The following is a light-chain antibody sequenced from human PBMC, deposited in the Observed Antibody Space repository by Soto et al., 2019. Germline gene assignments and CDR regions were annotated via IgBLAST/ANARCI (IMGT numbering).Light chain of an antibody. J-gene: IGLJ1*01. CDR3: SSYTSSSTFHYV. Sequence: QSALTQPASVSGSPGQSITISCTGTSSDVGGYNYVSWYQQHPGKAPKLMIYDVSNRPSGVSNRFSGSKSGNTASLTISGLQAEDEADYYCSSYTSSSTFHYVFGTGTQLTVL. CDR2: DVS. V-gene: IGLV2-14*01. CDR1: SSDVGGYNY.